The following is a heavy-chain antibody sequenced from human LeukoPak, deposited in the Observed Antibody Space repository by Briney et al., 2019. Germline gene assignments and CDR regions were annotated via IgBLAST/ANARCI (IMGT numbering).Heavy chain of an antibody. Sequence: GGSLRLSCAGSGFTFSSYNMAWVHQAPGKGLQLISYISSGSSTIYYADSVKGRFTISRDNAKNSLYLHMNGLRDEDTAVYYCARDFVEMATITGDSWGQGTLVTVSS. CDR1: GFTFSSYN. CDR3: ARDFVEMATITGDS. D-gene: IGHD5-24*01. V-gene: IGHV3-48*02. J-gene: IGHJ4*02. CDR2: ISSGSSTI.